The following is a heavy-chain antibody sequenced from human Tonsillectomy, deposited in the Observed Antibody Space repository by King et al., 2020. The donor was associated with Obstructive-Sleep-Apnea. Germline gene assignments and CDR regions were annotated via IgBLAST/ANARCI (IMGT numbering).Heavy chain of an antibody. D-gene: IGHD3-22*01. CDR3: AKDGGAYYYESSGYLYYFDY. V-gene: IGHV3-23*04. CDR2: ISGSGGST. CDR1: GFPFSNYA. J-gene: IGHJ4*02. Sequence: VQLVESGGGLVQPGGSLRLSCAASGFPFSNYAMNWVRQAPGKGLEWVPAISGSGGSTYYADSVKGRFTISRDNSKNTLYLQMNSLRAEDTAVYYCAKDGGAYYYESSGYLYYFDYWGQGTLVTVSS.